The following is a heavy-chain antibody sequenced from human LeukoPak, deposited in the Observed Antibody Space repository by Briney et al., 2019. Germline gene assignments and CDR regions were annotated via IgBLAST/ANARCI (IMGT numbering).Heavy chain of an antibody. CDR3: ARDNIAVAGGYYYYGMDV. CDR2: IYSGGST. CDR1: GFTVSSNY. V-gene: IGHV3-66*01. J-gene: IGHJ6*02. Sequence: GGSLRLSCAASGFTVSSNYMSWVRQAPGKGLEWVSVIYSGGSTYYADSVKGRFTISRDNSKNTLYLQMNSLRAEDTAVYYCARDNIAVAGGYYYYGMDVWGQGTTVIVSS. D-gene: IGHD6-19*01.